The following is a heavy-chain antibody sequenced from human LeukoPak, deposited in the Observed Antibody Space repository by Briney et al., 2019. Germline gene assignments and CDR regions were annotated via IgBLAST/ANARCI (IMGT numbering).Heavy chain of an antibody. V-gene: IGHV3-66*01. D-gene: IGHD2-21*01. Sequence: GGSLRLSCAASGITVSSNYMSWVRQAPGKGLEWVSIIFGGGSTNYADSVKGRFTISRDNSKNTVDLQMNSLRAEDTAVYYCASPGETPFDHWGQGTLVTVSS. CDR3: ASPGETPFDH. J-gene: IGHJ4*02. CDR2: IFGGGST. CDR1: GITVSSNY.